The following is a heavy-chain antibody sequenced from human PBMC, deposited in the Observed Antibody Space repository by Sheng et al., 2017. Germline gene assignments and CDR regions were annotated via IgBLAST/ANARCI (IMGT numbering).Heavy chain of an antibody. V-gene: IGHV5-51*03. CDR3: ARLRGYYIDSPRKGEFDY. CDR1: GYTFTTYW. Sequence: EVQLVQSGVEVKEPGESLKISCKGSGYTFTTYWIGWVRQMPGKGLEWMGIIYPGDSDTRYSPSFQGQVTISVDKSISSVYLQWRSLKASDTAMYYCARLRGYYIDSPRKGEFDYWGRGNAGHRLL. J-gene: IGHJ4*02. D-gene: IGHD3-10*01. CDR2: IYPGDSDT.